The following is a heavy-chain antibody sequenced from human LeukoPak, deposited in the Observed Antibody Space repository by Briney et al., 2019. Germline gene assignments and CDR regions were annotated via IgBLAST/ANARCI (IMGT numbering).Heavy chain of an antibody. Sequence: GGSLRLSCAASGFTFSNYEMNWVRQAPGKGLEGVSYISSSGSTIYYADSVKGRFTISRDNGKNSLYLQMNSLRAEDTAVYYCSGRLDPLIVVVRPFDFWGRGTLVTVSS. J-gene: IGHJ4*02. CDR2: ISSSGSTI. D-gene: IGHD3-22*01. CDR1: GFTFSNYE. CDR3: SGRLDPLIVVVRPFDF. V-gene: IGHV3-48*03.